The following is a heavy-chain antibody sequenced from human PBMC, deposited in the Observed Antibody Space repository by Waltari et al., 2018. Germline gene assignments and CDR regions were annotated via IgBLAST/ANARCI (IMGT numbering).Heavy chain of an antibody. D-gene: IGHD2-2*01. CDR2: INTNTGNP. V-gene: IGHV7-4-1*02. CDR1: GYTFPNYA. Sequence: QVQLVQSGSDLKKPWASVKVSCKASGYTFPNYAINRLRQAPGQGLELMGWINTNTGNPTYVQGFTGRFVFSLDTSVSTAYLQINSLKADDTAVYYCAREVVPAATVVVNWFDPWGQGTLVTVSS. J-gene: IGHJ5*02. CDR3: AREVVPAATVVVNWFDP.